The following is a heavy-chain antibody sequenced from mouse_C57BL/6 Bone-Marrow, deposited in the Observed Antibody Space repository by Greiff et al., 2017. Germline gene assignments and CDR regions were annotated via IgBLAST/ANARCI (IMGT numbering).Heavy chain of an antibody. J-gene: IGHJ1*03. CDR2: IDPANGNT. CDR1: GFNIKNTY. D-gene: IGHD1-1*01. V-gene: IGHV14-3*01. Sequence: VQLKESVAELVRPGASVKLSCTASGFNIKNTYMHWVKQRPEQGLEWIGRIDPANGNTKYAPKFQGKATITADTSSNTAYLQLSSLTSEDTAIYYCAREPAWYYGSTWYFDVWGTGTTVTVSS. CDR3: AREPAWYYGSTWYFDV.